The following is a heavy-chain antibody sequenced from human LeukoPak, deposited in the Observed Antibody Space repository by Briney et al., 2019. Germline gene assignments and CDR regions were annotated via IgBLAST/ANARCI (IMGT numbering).Heavy chain of an antibody. CDR3: ARFSSSWYKWYFDL. Sequence: ASETLSLTCTVSGGSISSYYWSWIRQPPGKGLEWIGYIYYSGSTNYNPSLKSRVTISVDTSKNQFSLKLSSVTAADTAVYYCARFSSSWYKWYFDLWGRGTLVTVSS. CDR2: IYYSGST. D-gene: IGHD6-13*01. J-gene: IGHJ2*01. V-gene: IGHV4-59*01. CDR1: GGSISSYY.